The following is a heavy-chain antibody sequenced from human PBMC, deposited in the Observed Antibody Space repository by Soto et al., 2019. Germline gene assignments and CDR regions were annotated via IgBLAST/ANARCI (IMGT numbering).Heavy chain of an antibody. CDR3: ARGGTPIDY. Sequence: QVQLVKSGAEVKKPGASVKVSCKNSGYTFTNFGVSWVRKAPGQGFEWMGWISAYNGNTKYAQNFQGRVTLTTVTSTSIAYMELRSLRSADTALYYCARGGTPIDYWCQGTRGTVAS. CDR2: ISAYNGNT. D-gene: IGHD3-16*01. J-gene: IGHJ4*02. CDR1: GYTFTNFG. V-gene: IGHV1-18*01.